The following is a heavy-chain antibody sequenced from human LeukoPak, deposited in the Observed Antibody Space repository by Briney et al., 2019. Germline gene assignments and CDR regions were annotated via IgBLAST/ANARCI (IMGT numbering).Heavy chain of an antibody. Sequence: GGSLRLSCAASGFTFSSYEMNWVRQAPGRGLEWVSYITSSGSTIYYADSVKGRFTISRDNAKNSLYPQMNSLRAEDTAVYYCASLDSSGYWGQGTLVTVSS. CDR1: GFTFSSYE. V-gene: IGHV3-48*03. J-gene: IGHJ4*02. D-gene: IGHD3-22*01. CDR3: ASLDSSGY. CDR2: ITSSGSTI.